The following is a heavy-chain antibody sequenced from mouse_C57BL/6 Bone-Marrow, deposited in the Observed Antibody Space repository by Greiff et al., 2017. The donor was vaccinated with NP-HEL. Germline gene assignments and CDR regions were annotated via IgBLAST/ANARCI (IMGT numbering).Heavy chain of an antibody. Sequence: EVQRVESGGGLVKPGGSLKLSCAASGFTFSSYAMSWVRQTPEKRLEWVATISDGGSYTYYPDNVKGRFTISRDNAKNNLYLQMSHLKSEDTAMYYCARDSDYYGSRYYFDYWGQGTTLTVSS. V-gene: IGHV5-4*01. J-gene: IGHJ2*01. CDR3: ARDSDYYGSRYYFDY. CDR2: ISDGGSYT. CDR1: GFTFSSYA. D-gene: IGHD1-1*01.